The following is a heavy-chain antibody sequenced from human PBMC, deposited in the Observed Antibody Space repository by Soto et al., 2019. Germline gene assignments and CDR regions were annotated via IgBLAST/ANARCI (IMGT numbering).Heavy chain of an antibody. CDR3: EREPFYYYDSSGYYDY. V-gene: IGHV4-4*07. J-gene: IGHJ4*02. Sequence: WETRALICTVSGGSISTYYWSWIGQPAWKGLEWIGRIYTSGSTNYNPSLKSRVTMSVDTSKNQLSLKLGSVTAADTAVYYCEREPFYYYDSSGYYDYWGQGTML. CDR2: IYTSGST. D-gene: IGHD3-22*01. CDR1: GGSISTYY.